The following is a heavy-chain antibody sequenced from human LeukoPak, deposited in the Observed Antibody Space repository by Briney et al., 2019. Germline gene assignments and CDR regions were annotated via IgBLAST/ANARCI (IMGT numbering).Heavy chain of an antibody. Sequence: ASVRVSCKVSGYTFTDYYMHWVQQAPGKGLEWMGWISSHNGYTKYAQKFQGRVTMTTDTSMSTAYMELGSLRSDDTAVYYCARRRAVAGVNWFDPWGQGTLVTVSS. CDR1: GYTFTDYY. V-gene: IGHV1-18*04. CDR3: ARRRAVAGVNWFDP. J-gene: IGHJ5*02. D-gene: IGHD6-19*01. CDR2: ISSHNGYT.